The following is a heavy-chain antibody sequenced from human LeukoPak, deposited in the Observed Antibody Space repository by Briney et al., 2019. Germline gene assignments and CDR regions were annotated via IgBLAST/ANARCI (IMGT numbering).Heavy chain of an antibody. CDR1: GYSISSGYY. Sequence: SETLSLTCAVSGYSISSGYYWGWIRQPPGKGLEWIGSIYHSGSTYYNPSLKSRVTISVDTSKNQFSLKLSSVTAADTAVYYCGGFSYGGNPGWFDPWGQGTLVTVSS. J-gene: IGHJ5*02. D-gene: IGHD4-23*01. CDR2: IYHSGST. V-gene: IGHV4-38-2*01. CDR3: GGFSYGGNPGWFDP.